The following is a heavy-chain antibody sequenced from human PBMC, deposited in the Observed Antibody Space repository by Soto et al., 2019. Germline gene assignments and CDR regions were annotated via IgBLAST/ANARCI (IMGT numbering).Heavy chain of an antibody. CDR2: IVVGSGNT. CDR1: GFTFTSSA. CDR3: AADPNYYDSSGYRDY. D-gene: IGHD3-22*01. Sequence: SVKVSCKASGFTFTSSAVQWVRQARGQRLEWIGWIVVGSGNTNYAQKFQERVTITRDMSTSTAYMELSSLRSEDTAVYYCAADPNYYDSSGYRDYWGQGTLVTVSS. V-gene: IGHV1-58*01. J-gene: IGHJ4*02.